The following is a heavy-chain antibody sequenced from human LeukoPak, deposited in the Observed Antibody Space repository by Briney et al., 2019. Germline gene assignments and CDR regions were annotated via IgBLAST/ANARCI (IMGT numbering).Heavy chain of an antibody. V-gene: IGHV6-1*01. Sequence: SQTLSLTCAISGDSFSSNSAAWNWIRQSPSRGLEWLGRTYYRSKWFNDYAVSVKSRITINPETSKNQFSLQLNSVTPEDTAVYYCASLGVPNTAMFSNYGMDVWGQGTTVTVSS. J-gene: IGHJ6*02. CDR1: GDSFSSNSAA. CDR2: TYYRSKWFN. D-gene: IGHD5-18*01. CDR3: ASLGVPNTAMFSNYGMDV.